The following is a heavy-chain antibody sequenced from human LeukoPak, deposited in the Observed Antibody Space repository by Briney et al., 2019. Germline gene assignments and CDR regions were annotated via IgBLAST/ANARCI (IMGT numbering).Heavy chain of an antibody. V-gene: IGHV1-18*01. Sequence: AASVKVSCKASGYTFTSYGISWVRQAPGQGLEWMGWISAYNGNTNYAQKLQGRVTMTTDTSTSTAYMELRSLRSDDTAVYYCARVSYYYDSSGYYRYYFDYWGQGTLVTVSS. CDR3: ARVSYYYDSSGYYRYYFDY. J-gene: IGHJ4*02. D-gene: IGHD3-22*01. CDR1: GYTFTSYG. CDR2: ISAYNGNT.